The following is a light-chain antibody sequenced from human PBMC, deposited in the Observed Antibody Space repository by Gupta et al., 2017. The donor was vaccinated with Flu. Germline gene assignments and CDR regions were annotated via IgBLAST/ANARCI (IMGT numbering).Light chain of an antibody. CDR2: YNSDSDK. J-gene: IGLJ3*02. V-gene: IGLV5-39*01. Sequence: QPVLPPPTSLSASPGASARFPCTLRSGINVGSYRLYWYQQKPGSLPRYLLRYNSDSDKQQGSGVPRRFSGSKDASTTAGLSLISGLQAEDEDDYYWAIWDSNTVLFGGGTKLTV. CDR3: AIWDSNTVL. CDR1: SGINVGSYR.